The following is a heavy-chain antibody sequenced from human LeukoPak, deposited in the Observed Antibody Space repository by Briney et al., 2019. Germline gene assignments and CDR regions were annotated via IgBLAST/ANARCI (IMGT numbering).Heavy chain of an antibody. CDR1: GGTVSRYP. Sequence: ASVKVSCKASGGTVSRYPISWVRQAPGQRLEWMGGIIPIFGTANYAQKFQGRVTITADESTSTAYMELSSLRSEDTAVYYCAGGRGGYDEDYYYYMDVWGKGTTVTVSS. CDR3: AGGRGGYDEDYYYYMDV. CDR2: IIPIFGTA. J-gene: IGHJ6*03. V-gene: IGHV1-69*13. D-gene: IGHD5-12*01.